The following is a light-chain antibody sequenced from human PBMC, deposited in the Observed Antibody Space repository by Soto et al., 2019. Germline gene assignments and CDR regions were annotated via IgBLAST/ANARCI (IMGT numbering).Light chain of an antibody. V-gene: IGKV1-5*01. CDR2: DAS. CDR3: QQYNSYRT. Sequence: DIQLTQSPSTLSASVGDRVTITCRARQSISRWLAWYQQKPGKAPKLLIYDASILESGVPSRFSGSGSGTEFTLTITSLQPDDFATYYCQQYNSYRTFGQGTKVEIK. CDR1: QSISRW. J-gene: IGKJ1*01.